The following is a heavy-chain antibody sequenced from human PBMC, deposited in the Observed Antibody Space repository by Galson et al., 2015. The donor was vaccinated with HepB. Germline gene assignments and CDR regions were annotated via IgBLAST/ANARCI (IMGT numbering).Heavy chain of an antibody. CDR2: IYWDDNK. J-gene: IGHJ5*02. D-gene: IGHD3-10*01. Sequence: PALVKPTQTLTLTCTFSGFSLSTSEAGVGWIRQPPGKALEWLALIYWDDNKRYSPSLKSRLTITKDTSKNQVVLTMTNMDPVDTATYYCAHRAYYASGTYGFWFDPWGQGTLVTVSS. V-gene: IGHV2-5*02. CDR3: AHRAYYASGTYGFWFDP. CDR1: GFSLSTSEAG.